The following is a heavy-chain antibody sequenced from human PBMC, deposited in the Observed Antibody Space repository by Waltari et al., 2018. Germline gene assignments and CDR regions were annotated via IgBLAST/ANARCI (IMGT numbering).Heavy chain of an antibody. D-gene: IGHD3-10*01. CDR1: GGSISSGSYY. V-gene: IGHV4-61*02. Sequence: QVQLQESGPGLVKPSQTLSLTCTVSGGSISSGSYYWSWIRQPAGKGLEWIGRIYTSGSTNYNPSLKVRVTISVDTSKNQFSLKLSSVTAADTAVYYCARGYYGSGSYSYYYYYMDVWGKGTTVTVSS. CDR2: IYTSGST. J-gene: IGHJ6*03. CDR3: ARGYYGSGSYSYYYYYMDV.